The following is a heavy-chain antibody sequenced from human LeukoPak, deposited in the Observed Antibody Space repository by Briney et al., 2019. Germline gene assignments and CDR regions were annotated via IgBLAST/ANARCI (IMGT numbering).Heavy chain of an antibody. Sequence: GGSPRLSCAASGFTFSSFWIYWVRHAPGKGLVWVSRIKSDGSETIYADSVKGRFTISRDNAKNTLYLQMDSLRAEDTAVYYCARVRMGDDFNPFDYWGQGTLVTVSS. CDR2: IKSDGSET. D-gene: IGHD3-16*01. CDR1: GFTFSSFW. J-gene: IGHJ4*02. CDR3: ARVRMGDDFNPFDY. V-gene: IGHV3-74*01.